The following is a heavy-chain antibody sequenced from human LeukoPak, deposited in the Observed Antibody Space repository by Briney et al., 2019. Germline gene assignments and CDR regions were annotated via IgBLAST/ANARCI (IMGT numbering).Heavy chain of an antibody. CDR2: ISSSGNAI. V-gene: IGHV3-48*03. D-gene: IGHD3-10*01. CDR1: GFTFSSYE. J-gene: IGHJ4*02. Sequence: GGSLRLSCAASGFTFSSYEMNWVRQAPGKGLEWVSYISSSGNAIYYADSVKVRFTISRDNAKNSLYLQVNSLRAEDTAVYYCARMHGEIDYWGQGTLVTVSS. CDR3: ARMHGEIDY.